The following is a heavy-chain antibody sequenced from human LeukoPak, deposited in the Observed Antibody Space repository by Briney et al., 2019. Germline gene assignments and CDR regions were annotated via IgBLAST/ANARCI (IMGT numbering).Heavy chain of an antibody. V-gene: IGHV3-23*01. Sequence: GGSLRLSCAASGFTFSSYAMNWVRQAPGKGLEWVSAITGSGGRTYYADSVKGRFTISRDNAKNSLYLQMNSLRAEDTAVYYCARDAAHRCPYFDYWGQGTLVTVSS. CDR3: ARDAAHRCPYFDY. CDR1: GFTFSSYA. J-gene: IGHJ4*02. D-gene: IGHD2-15*01. CDR2: ITGSGGRT.